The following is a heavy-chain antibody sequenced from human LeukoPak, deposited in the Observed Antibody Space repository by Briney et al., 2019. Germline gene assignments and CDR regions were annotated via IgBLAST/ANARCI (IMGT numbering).Heavy chain of an antibody. J-gene: IGHJ2*01. CDR1: GGSISSGSYY. Sequence: SQTLSLTCTVSGGSISSGSYYWSWLRQPAGKGLEWIGRIYTSGSTNYNPSLKSRVTISVDTSKNQFSLKLSSVTAADTAVYYCARSLAWYFDLWGRGTLVTVSS. CDR3: ARSLAWYFDL. D-gene: IGHD3-16*01. CDR2: IYTSGST. V-gene: IGHV4-61*02.